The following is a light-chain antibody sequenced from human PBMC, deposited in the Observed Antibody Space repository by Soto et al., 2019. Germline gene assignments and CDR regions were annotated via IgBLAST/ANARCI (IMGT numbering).Light chain of an antibody. CDR1: NSDVGAYNF. Sequence: QSALTQPASVSGSPGQSVTISCTGTNSDVGAYNFVSWYQQHPGKAPKVMIYEVSNRPSGISNRFSGSKSGNTASLTISGLQAEDEADYYCSSYSSSSIWVFGGGTKVTVL. CDR2: EVS. CDR3: SSYSSSSIWV. V-gene: IGLV2-14*01. J-gene: IGLJ3*02.